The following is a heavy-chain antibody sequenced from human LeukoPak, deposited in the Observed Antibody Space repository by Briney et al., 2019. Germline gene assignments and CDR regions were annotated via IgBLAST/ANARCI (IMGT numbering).Heavy chain of an antibody. CDR2: IYPGNSDT. V-gene: IGHV5-51*01. J-gene: IGHJ4*02. CDR1: GYSFATYW. Sequence: KDGESLKISCKGSGYSFATYWIAWVRQMPGKGLEWMGIIYPGNSDTRYSPSFQGQVTISADKSITTAYLKWSSLKASDTAMYYCARHPGLSSGYLDYWGQGTQLTVSS. D-gene: IGHD3-3*01. CDR3: ARHPGLSSGYLDY.